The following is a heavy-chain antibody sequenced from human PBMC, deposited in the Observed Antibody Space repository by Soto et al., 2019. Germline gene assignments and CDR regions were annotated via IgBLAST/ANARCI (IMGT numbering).Heavy chain of an antibody. CDR3: ARTGYSYGLGY. V-gene: IGHV1-18*01. Sequence: GASVKVSCKASGYTYTSYGISWVRQAPGQGLEWMGWINVYNGNTNYAQKLQGRVTMTTDTSTSTAYLDLRSLRSDDTAVYYCARTGYSYGLGYWGQGTLVTVSS. J-gene: IGHJ4*02. CDR2: INVYNGNT. CDR1: GYTYTSYG. D-gene: IGHD5-18*01.